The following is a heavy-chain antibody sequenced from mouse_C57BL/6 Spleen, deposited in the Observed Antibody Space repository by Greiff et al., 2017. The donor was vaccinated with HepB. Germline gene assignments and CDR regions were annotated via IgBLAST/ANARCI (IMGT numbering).Heavy chain of an antibody. Sequence: EVKVVESGGGLVKPGGSLKLSCAASGFTFSSYAMSWVRQTPEKRLEWVATISDGGSYTYYPDNVKGRFTISRDNAKNNLYLQMSHLTSEDTAMYSCARGGITTAFDGWGQGTTLTVAS. D-gene: IGHD1-1*01. V-gene: IGHV5-4*03. CDR1: GFTFSSYA. CDR3: ARGGITTAFDG. CDR2: ISDGGSYT. J-gene: IGHJ2*01.